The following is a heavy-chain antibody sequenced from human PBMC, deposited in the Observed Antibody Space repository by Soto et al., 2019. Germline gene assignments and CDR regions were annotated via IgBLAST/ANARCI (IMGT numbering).Heavy chain of an antibody. J-gene: IGHJ6*02. Sequence: QVQLVQSGAEVKKPGSSVKVSCKGSGGTFSSYAISWVRQAPGQGLEWMGGIIPIFGTANYAQKFQGRVTITADESTSTAYMELSSLRSEDTAVYYCARVRVTAASYYYYGMDVWGQGTTVTVSS. CDR2: IIPIFGTA. CDR1: GGTFSSYA. D-gene: IGHD2-21*02. V-gene: IGHV1-69*01. CDR3: ARVRVTAASYYYYGMDV.